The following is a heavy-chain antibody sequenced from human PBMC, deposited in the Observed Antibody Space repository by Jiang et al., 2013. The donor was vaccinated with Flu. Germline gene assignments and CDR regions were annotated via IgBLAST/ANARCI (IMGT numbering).Heavy chain of an antibody. J-gene: IGHJ6*03. D-gene: IGHD5-12*01. V-gene: IGHV4-34*01. CDR2: INHSGST. CDR3: AGPNSKWLRYYYMDV. CDR1: GGSFSGYY. Sequence: VLLKPSETLSLTCAVYGGSFSGYYWSWIRQPPGKGLEWIGEINHSGSTNYNPSLKSRVTISVDTSKNQFSLKLSSVTAADTAVYYCAGPNSKWLRYYYMDVWGKGTTVTVSS.